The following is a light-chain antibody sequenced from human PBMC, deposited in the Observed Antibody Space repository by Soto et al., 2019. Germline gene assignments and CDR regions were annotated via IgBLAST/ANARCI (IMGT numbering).Light chain of an antibody. Sequence: DIQMTQSPSSVSEYVGDRVRITCRASQGISSWLAWYQQKPGRAPKLLIYTGASLQGGVPSRCNDTGSGTDFTLTISSLQPEDVATYYCQQANSFPLTFAGGTNVEIK. V-gene: IGKV1-12*01. CDR2: TGA. J-gene: IGKJ4*01. CDR1: QGISSW. CDR3: QQANSFPLT.